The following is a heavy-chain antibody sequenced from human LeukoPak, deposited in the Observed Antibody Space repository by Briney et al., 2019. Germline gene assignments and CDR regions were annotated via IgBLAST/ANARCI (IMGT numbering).Heavy chain of an antibody. V-gene: IGHV3-21*01. CDR1: GFTFSSYS. CDR2: ISSSSSYI. Sequence: PGGSLRLSCAASGFTFSSYSMNWVRQAPGKGLEWVSSISSSSSYIYYADSVKGRFTISRDNAKNSLYLQMNSLRAEDTAVYYCARDYSSSWYYASPYYYYYMDVWGKGTTVTVSS. CDR3: ARDYSSSWYYASPYYYYYMDV. D-gene: IGHD6-13*01. J-gene: IGHJ6*03.